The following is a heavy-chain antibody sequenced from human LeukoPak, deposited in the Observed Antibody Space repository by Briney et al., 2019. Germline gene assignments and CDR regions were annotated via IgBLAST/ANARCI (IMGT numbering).Heavy chain of an antibody. CDR2: ISSSSGYI. CDR3: ARDFPSRYGSGSYYSFDY. V-gene: IGHV3-21*01. CDR1: GFTFSSYS. D-gene: IGHD3-10*01. Sequence: GGSLRLSCAASGFTFSSYSMNWVRQAPGKGLEWVSSISSSSGYIYYADSVKGRFTISRDNAKNSLYLQMNSLRAEDTAVYYCARDFPSRYGSGSYYSFDYWGQGTLVTVSS. J-gene: IGHJ4*02.